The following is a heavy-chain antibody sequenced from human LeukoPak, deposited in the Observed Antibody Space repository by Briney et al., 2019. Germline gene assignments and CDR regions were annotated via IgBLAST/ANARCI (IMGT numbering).Heavy chain of an antibody. D-gene: IGHD3-16*02. V-gene: IGHV3-74*01. CDR2: INTDGSST. CDR3: ARDRSGFD. Sequence: GGPLDLPGPPFGSTSSPYWMHWFGQPPGRGLVWVPRINTDGSSTSYADSVKGRFTISRDNAKNTLYLQMNSLRAEDTAVYYCARDRSGFDWGQGTLVTVSS. CDR1: GSTSSPYW. J-gene: IGHJ4*02.